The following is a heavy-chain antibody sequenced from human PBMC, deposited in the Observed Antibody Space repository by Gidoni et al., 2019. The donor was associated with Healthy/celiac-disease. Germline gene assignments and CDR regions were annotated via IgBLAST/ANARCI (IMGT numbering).Heavy chain of an antibody. CDR3: AKDRGPYYYGSGSYYNLDS. V-gene: IGHV3-9*01. Sequence: EVQLVVSGGGLVQPGRSLRPSRAASGFTLGVYAMHWVRQAPGKGLEWVSGSSWNSGSIGYAEAVKGRFTISRDNAKNSLYLQMNSRRAEDTALYYCAKDRGPYYYGSGSYYNLDSWGQGTLVTVSA. D-gene: IGHD3-10*01. CDR1: GFTLGVYA. CDR2: SSWNSGSI. J-gene: IGHJ4*02.